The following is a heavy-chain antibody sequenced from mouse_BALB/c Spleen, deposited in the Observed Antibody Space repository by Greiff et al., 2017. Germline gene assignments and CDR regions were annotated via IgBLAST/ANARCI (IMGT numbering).Heavy chain of an antibody. V-gene: IGHV5-6-4*01. D-gene: IGHD1-1*01. J-gene: IGHJ4*01. CDR1: GFTFSSYT. CDR2: ISSGGSYT. CDR3: TRAYGSSFYYAMDY. Sequence: EVMLVESGGGLVKPGGSLKLSCAASGFTFSSYTMSWVRQTPEKRLEWVATISSGGSYTYYPDSVKGRFTISRDNAKNTLYLQMSSLKSEDTAMYYCTRAYGSSFYYAMDYWGQGTSVTVSS.